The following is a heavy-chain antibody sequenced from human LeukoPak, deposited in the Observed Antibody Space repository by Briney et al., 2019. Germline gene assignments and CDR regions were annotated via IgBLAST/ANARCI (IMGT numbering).Heavy chain of an antibody. J-gene: IGHJ4*02. D-gene: IGHD5-18*01. V-gene: IGHV1-2*06. Sequence: ASVKVSCKASGYTFTGYYMHWVRQAPGQGLEWMGRINPNSGGTNYAQKFQGRVTMTRDTSISTAHMELSRLRSDDTAVYYCARGGYSYGLYYFDYWGQGTLVTVSS. CDR1: GYTFTGYY. CDR2: INPNSGGT. CDR3: ARGGYSYGLYYFDY.